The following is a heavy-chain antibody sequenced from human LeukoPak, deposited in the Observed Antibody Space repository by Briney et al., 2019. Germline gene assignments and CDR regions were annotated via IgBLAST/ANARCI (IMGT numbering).Heavy chain of an antibody. V-gene: IGHV4-34*01. Sequence: PSETLSLTCAVYGGSFSGYYWSWIRQPPGKGLEWIGEINHSGGTNYNPSLKSRATISVDTSKNQFSLKLSSVTAADTAVYYCASAMIGVPDDAFDIWGQGTMVTVSS. J-gene: IGHJ3*02. CDR1: GGSFSGYY. CDR3: ASAMIGVPDDAFDI. D-gene: IGHD3-22*01. CDR2: INHSGGT.